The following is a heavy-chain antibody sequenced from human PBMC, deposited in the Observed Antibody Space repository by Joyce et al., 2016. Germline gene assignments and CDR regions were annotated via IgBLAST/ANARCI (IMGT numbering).Heavy chain of an antibody. CDR1: GGPFDSYP. CDR2: IIPMEKIE. V-gene: IGHV1-69*01. Sequence: QVQLVQSGAEVRKPGSSVKVSCKASGGPFDSYPITWLRQAPGQGLEWIGGIIPMEKIEYRVQKCQGRATITEDESTTTVYRELSNLRSEDTAVYYCARGGLCSSTSCQAGDDYCYYMEVWGTGTTVIVSS. J-gene: IGHJ6*03. CDR3: ARGGLCSSTSCQAGDDYCYYMEV. D-gene: IGHD2-2*01.